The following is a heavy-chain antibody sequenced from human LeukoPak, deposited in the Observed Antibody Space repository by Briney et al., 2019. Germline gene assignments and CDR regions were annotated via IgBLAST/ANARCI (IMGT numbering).Heavy chain of an antibody. CDR2: ISYDGSNK. D-gene: IGHD2-2*01. CDR3: AKDMCSSTSCSRRAFDI. Sequence: GGSLRLSCEASGFTFSSFAMHWVRQAPGKGLEWVAVISYDGSNKYYADSVKGRFTISRDNSENTLYLQMNSLRAEDTAVFYCAKDMCSSTSCSRRAFDIWGQGTMVTVSS. CDR1: GFTFSSFA. V-gene: IGHV3-30-3*01. J-gene: IGHJ3*02.